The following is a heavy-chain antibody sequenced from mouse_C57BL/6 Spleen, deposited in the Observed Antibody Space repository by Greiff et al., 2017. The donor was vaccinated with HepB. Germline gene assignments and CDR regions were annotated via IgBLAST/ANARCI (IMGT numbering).Heavy chain of an antibody. D-gene: IGHD2-4*01. CDR3: AYDYDDGLFAY. CDR1: GYTFTDYY. V-gene: IGHV1-26*01. J-gene: IGHJ3*01. Sequence: VQLQQSGPELVKPGASVKISCKASGYTFTDYYMNWVKQSHGKSLEWIGDINPNNGGTSYNQKFKGKATLTVDKSSSTAYMELRSLTSEDSAVYYCAYDYDDGLFAYWGQGTLVTVSA. CDR2: INPNNGGT.